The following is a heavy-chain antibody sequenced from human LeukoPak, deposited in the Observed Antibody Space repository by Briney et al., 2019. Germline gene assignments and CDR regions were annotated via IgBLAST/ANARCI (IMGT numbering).Heavy chain of an antibody. CDR1: GVSISSINHH. Sequence: SETLPLTCTVSGVSISSINHHWGWVRQSPGKDLEWIGSIYNGRTTFSNPSLNSRVTISIVTSKNQFSLQLNSVTAADTAVYYCVRHDGRSGGTMGAFDSWGQGSLVTVSS. J-gene: IGHJ5*01. CDR2: IYNGRTT. CDR3: VRHDGRSGGTMGAFDS. D-gene: IGHD4-23*01. V-gene: IGHV4-39*01.